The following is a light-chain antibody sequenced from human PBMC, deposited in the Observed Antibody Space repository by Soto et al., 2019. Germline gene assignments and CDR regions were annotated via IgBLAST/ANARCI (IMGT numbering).Light chain of an antibody. Sequence: QSALTQPPSASGSPGQSVTISCTGTKNDIGVYDFVSWYQHHPGKAPRLIIYEVVQRPSGVPDRFSGSKSGNTASLTVSGLQAADEADYSCKSYAGSHTDVFGSGTKVTVL. V-gene: IGLV2-8*01. CDR3: KSYAGSHTDV. J-gene: IGLJ1*01. CDR1: KNDIGVYDF. CDR2: EVV.